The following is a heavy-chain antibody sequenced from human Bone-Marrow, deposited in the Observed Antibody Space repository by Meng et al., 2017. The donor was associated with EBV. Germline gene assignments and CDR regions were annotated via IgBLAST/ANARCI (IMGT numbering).Heavy chain of an antibody. Sequence: QVQLVQPGAEVKKPGASVKVSCKASGYIFISCKLNWVRQATGQGLEWMGIINPSGGSTSYAQKFQGRVTMTRDTSTSTVYMELSSLRSEDTAVYYCARVGSAVTTGTDFDYWGQGTLVTVSS. CDR3: ARVGSAVTTGTDFDY. V-gene: IGHV1-46*01. CDR2: INPSGGST. J-gene: IGHJ4*02. CDR1: GYIFISCK. D-gene: IGHD4-17*01.